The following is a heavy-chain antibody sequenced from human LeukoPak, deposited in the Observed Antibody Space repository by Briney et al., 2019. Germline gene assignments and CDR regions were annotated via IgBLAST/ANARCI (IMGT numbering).Heavy chain of an antibody. D-gene: IGHD7-27*01. CDR1: GGTFSSYA. J-gene: IGHJ3*02. Sequence: SVKVSCKASGGTFSSYAISWVRQAPGQGLEWMGRIIPIFGTANYAQKFQGRVTITTDESTSTAYMELSSLRSEDTAVYYCARDGIASWGSPTGYDAFDIWGQGTMVTVSS. CDR2: IIPIFGTA. V-gene: IGHV1-69*05. CDR3: ARDGIASWGSPTGYDAFDI.